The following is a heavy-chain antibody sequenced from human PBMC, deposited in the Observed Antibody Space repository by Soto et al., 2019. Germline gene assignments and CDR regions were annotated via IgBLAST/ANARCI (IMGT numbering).Heavy chain of an antibody. CDR1: GFTFGRHW. CDR3: ARVVNSFGGMDV. D-gene: IGHD2-21*01. V-gene: IGHV3-7*05. CDR2: IKEDGSEK. J-gene: IGHJ6*02. Sequence: ESGGGLVQPGGSLRLSCVVSGFTFGRHWMSWVRQAPGKGLEWVANIKEDGSEKNTVDSLKGRFTISRDNARNSVYLQMSSLRAEDTAVYYCARVVNSFGGMDVWGQGTTVIVS.